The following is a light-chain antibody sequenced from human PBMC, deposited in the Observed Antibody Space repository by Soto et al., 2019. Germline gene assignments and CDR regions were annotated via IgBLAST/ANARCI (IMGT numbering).Light chain of an antibody. V-gene: IGLV2-14*01. CDR2: DVS. Sequence: QSALPQPASVSGSPGQSITISCTGPSSDVGGYNYVSWYQQHPGKAPKLMIYDVSNRPSGVSNRFSGSKSGNTASLTISGLQAEDEDDYYCSSYTSSSTRVFGGGTKLTVL. CDR1: SSDVGGYNY. CDR3: SSYTSSSTRV. J-gene: IGLJ2*01.